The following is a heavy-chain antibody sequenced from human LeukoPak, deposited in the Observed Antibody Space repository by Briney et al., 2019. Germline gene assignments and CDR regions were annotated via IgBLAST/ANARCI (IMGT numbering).Heavy chain of an antibody. CDR3: ASLTTADAFDI. CDR1: GYSISSGYY. J-gene: IGHJ3*02. Sequence: KPSETLSLTCTVSGYSISSGYYWGWIRQPPGKGLEWIGYIYDSGSTNYNPSLKSRVTISVDTSKNQFSLKLSSVTAADTAVFYCASLTTADAFDIWGQGTTVTVSS. D-gene: IGHD3-22*01. V-gene: IGHV4-61*01. CDR2: IYDSGST.